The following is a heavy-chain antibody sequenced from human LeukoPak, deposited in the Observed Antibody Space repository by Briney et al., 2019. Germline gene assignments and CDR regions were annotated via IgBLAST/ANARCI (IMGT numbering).Heavy chain of an antibody. D-gene: IGHD2-2*01. V-gene: IGHV1-69*13. CDR2: IIPIFSIP. J-gene: IGHJ4*02. CDR3: ASPAGYCISTSCQIFDS. CDR1: GGTFASYV. Sequence: SVKVSCKASGGTFASYVISWVRQAPGQGLEWMGGIIPIFSIPKYAQKFQGRVTITADESTSTAYMELSSLRSEDTAVYYCASPAGYCISTSCQIFDSWGQGTLVTVSS.